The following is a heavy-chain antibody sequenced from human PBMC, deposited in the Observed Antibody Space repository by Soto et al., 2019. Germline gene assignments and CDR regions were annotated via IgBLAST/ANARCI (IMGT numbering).Heavy chain of an antibody. Sequence: GGSLRLSCAASGFTFSSHGMHWVRQAPGKGLEWVAVIWYDGSNKYYADSVKGRFTISRDNSKNALYLQMNSLRAEDTAVYYCARDGATQRGYSYGYGFVDYYGMDVWGLGTTVTVSS. V-gene: IGHV3-33*01. CDR2: IWYDGSNK. J-gene: IGHJ6*02. D-gene: IGHD5-18*01. CDR1: GFTFSSHG. CDR3: ARDGATQRGYSYGYGFVDYYGMDV.